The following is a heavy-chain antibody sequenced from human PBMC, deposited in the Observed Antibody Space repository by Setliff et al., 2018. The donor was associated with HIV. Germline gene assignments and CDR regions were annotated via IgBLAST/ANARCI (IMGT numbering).Heavy chain of an antibody. CDR1: GYTFSNYG. Sequence: ASVKVSCKASGYTFSNYGISWVRQAPGQGLEWMGWISPYNGNTNYVQKLQGRVTITTDTSTSTAYMELRSLRSDDTALYYCARVGDDDYGDYADWGQGTLVTVSS. CDR2: ISPYNGNT. D-gene: IGHD4-17*01. J-gene: IGHJ4*02. CDR3: ARVGDDDYGDYAD. V-gene: IGHV1-18*01.